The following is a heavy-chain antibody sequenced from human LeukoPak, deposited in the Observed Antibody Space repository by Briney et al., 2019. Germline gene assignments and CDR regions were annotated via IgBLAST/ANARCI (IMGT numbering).Heavy chain of an antibody. CDR2: IYYSGST. CDR1: GGSISSYY. CDR3: ARVLAVGVTPGWFDP. V-gene: IGHV4-59*08. Sequence: PSETLSLTCTVSGGSISSYYWSWIRQPPGKGLEWIGYIYYSGSTNYNPSLKSRVTISVDTSKNQFSLKLSSVTAADTAVYYCARVLAVGVTPGWFDPWGQGTLVTVSS. J-gene: IGHJ5*02. D-gene: IGHD1-26*01.